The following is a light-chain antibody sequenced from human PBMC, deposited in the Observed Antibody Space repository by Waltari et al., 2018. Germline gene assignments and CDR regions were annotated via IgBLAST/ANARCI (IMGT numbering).Light chain of an antibody. CDR3: SSYTSSSTLV. CDR2: DVS. V-gene: IGLV2-14*03. J-gene: IGLJ2*01. CDR1: SSDVGGSNY. Sequence: QSALTQPASVSGSTGQSITIFCTGTSSDVGGSNYVSWYQQHPGKAPKLVIYDVSYWPSGVSNRFSGSKSGNTASLTISGLQAEDEADYYCSSYTSSSTLVFGGGTKLTVL.